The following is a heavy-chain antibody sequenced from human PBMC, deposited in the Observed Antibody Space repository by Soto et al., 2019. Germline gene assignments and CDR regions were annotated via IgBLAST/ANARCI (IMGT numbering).Heavy chain of an antibody. CDR2: INPSGGST. V-gene: IGHV1-46*03. CDR1: GYHFTSYY. CDR3: AREGPTPDY. J-gene: IGHJ4*02. Sequence: ASVKVSCKAPGYHFTSYYMHWVRQAPGQALEWMGIINPSGGSTSYAQKFQGRVTMTRDTSTSTVYMELSSLRSEDTAVYYRAREGPTPDYWGQGTLVTVSS.